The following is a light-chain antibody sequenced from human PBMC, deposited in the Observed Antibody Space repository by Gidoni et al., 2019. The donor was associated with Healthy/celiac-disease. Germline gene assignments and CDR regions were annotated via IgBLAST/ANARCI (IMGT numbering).Light chain of an antibody. CDR1: QSISSY. CDR2: AAS. J-gene: IGKJ3*01. CDR3: QQSYSTPIVT. V-gene: IGKV1-39*01. Sequence: DIQMTQSPSSLSASVGDRVTITCRASQSISSYLNWYQQKPEKAPKLLIYAASSLQSGVPSRFSGSGSGTDFTLTISSLQPEDFATYYCQQSYSTPIVTFGPGTKVDIK.